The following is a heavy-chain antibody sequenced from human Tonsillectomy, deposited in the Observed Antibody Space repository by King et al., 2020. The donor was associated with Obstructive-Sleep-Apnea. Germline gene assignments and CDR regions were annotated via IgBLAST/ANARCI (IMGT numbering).Heavy chain of an antibody. D-gene: IGHD6-19*01. CDR1: GFTFSSDA. J-gene: IGHJ4*02. CDR2: ISGSGSST. CDR3: AKATQWLLYFFDS. V-gene: IGHV3-23*04. Sequence: VQLVESGGGLVQPGGSLRLSCAASGFTFSSDAMSWVRQAPGKGLAWVSAISGSGSSTYYADSVKGRFTISRDNSKNTLFLQMNSLRAEDTAIYYCAKATQWLLYFFDSWGQGTLVTVSS.